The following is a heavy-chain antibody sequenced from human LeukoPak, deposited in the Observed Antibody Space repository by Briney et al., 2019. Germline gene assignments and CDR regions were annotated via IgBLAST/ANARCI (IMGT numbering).Heavy chain of an antibody. V-gene: IGHV5-51*01. J-gene: IGHJ3*01. CDR1: GYFFRNYW. CDR3: ARHSTSHSSDAFDV. CDR2: IYPGESDT. Sequence: GEALKISCKAVGYFFRNYWVGWVRQMPGKGVEWLGIIYPGESDTRYSPSFQGQVTKSDDKSITTAYLRWNSLKASDSGIYNCARHSTSHSSDAFDVWGQGTLVIVSS. D-gene: IGHD6-6*01.